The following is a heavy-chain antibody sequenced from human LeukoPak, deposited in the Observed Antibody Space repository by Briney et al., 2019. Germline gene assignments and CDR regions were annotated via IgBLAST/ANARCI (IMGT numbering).Heavy chain of an antibody. CDR3: ARDGAYGGAFDI. Sequence: SETLSLTCTVSGDSISGYYWSWIRQPPGKGLEWVGYIYDRGHTTSYNPSLKSRVTISVDTSKNHFSLKLTSVTAADTAVFYCARDGAYGGAFDIWGQGTMVTVSS. V-gene: IGHV4-59*01. CDR2: IYDRGHTT. J-gene: IGHJ3*02. CDR1: GDSISGYY. D-gene: IGHD4-23*01.